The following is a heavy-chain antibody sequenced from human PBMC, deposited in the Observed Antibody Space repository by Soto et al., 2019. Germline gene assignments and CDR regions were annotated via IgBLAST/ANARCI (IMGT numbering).Heavy chain of an antibody. V-gene: IGHV3-11*01. CDR1: GFVFSDYY. J-gene: IGHJ6*02. CDR3: ARLRAAGIYYYYGMNV. D-gene: IGHD6-13*01. Sequence: QVQLVESGGGLVKPGGSLRLSCAASGFVFSDYYMNWIRQAPGKGLEWISYISNSGSTIYYADSVKGRFTISRDNVKNSVSLETNSLRAEDTAVYYCARLRAAGIYYYYGMNVWGQGTTVTVSS. CDR2: ISNSGSTI.